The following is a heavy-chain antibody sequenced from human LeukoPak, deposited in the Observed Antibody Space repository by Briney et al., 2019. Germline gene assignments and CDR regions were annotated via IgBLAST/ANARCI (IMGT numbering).Heavy chain of an antibody. CDR2: ISSSTI. CDR1: GFTFSSYS. CDR3: ARRYYYGSGSWFTDV. J-gene: IGHJ6*04. D-gene: IGHD3-10*01. V-gene: IGHV3-48*04. Sequence: GGSLRLSCAASGFTFSSYSMNWVRQAPGKGLEWVSYISSSTIYYADSVKGRFTISRDNAKNSLYLQMNSLRAEDTAVYYCARRYYYGSGSWFTDVWGKGTTVTVSS.